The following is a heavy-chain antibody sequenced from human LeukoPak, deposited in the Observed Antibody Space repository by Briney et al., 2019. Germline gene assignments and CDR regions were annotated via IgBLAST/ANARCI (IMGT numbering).Heavy chain of an antibody. V-gene: IGHV3-23*01. CDR1: GFTFSSYA. CDR2: ISGSGGST. CDR3: ARGGARVEPRPYYFDY. D-gene: IGHD1-1*01. J-gene: IGHJ4*02. Sequence: GGSLRLSCAASGFTFSSYAMSWVRQDPGKGLEWVSAISGSGGSTYYADSVKGRFTISRDNSKNTLYLQMNSLRSEDTAVYYCARGGARVEPRPYYFDYWGQGTLVTVSS.